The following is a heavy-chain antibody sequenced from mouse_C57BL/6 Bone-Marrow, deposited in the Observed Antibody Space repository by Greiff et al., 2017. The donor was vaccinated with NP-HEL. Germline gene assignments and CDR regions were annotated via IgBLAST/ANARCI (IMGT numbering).Heavy chain of an antibody. Sequence: VKLVESGAELARPGASVKLSCKASGYTFTSYGISWVKQRTGQGLEWIGEIYPRSGNTYYNEKFKGKATLTADKSSSTAYMELRSLTSEDSAVYFCARSDYDYAWFAYWGQGTLVTVSA. J-gene: IGHJ3*01. V-gene: IGHV1-81*01. D-gene: IGHD2-4*01. CDR1: GYTFTSYG. CDR2: IYPRSGNT. CDR3: ARSDYDYAWFAY.